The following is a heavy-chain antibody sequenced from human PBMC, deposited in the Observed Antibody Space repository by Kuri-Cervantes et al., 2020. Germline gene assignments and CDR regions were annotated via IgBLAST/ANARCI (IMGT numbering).Heavy chain of an antibody. D-gene: IGHD2-2*02. J-gene: IGHJ4*02. Sequence: GSLRLSCTVSGGSVSSGSYYWSWIRQPPGKGLEWIGYIHYSGSTNYNPSLKSRVTISVDTSKNQFSLKLSSVTAADTAVYYCARYIVVVPAAILGVGFFDYWGQGTLVTVSS. CDR2: IHYSGST. CDR3: ARYIVVVPAAILGVGFFDY. V-gene: IGHV4-61*01. CDR1: GGSVSSGSYY.